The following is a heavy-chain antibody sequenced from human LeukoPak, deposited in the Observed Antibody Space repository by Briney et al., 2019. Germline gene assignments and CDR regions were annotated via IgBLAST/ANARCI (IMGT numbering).Heavy chain of an antibody. CDR1: GFTFSSYS. CDR2: ISSSSSTI. V-gene: IGHV3-48*01. J-gene: IGHJ4*02. Sequence: GGSLRLSCAASGFTFSSYSMNWVRQAPGKGREGGSYISSSSSTIYYADSVKGRSTISRDNAKNSLYLQMNSLRAEDTAVYYCARDFPRTTVTTGAYWGQGTLVTVSS. D-gene: IGHD4-17*01. CDR3: ARDFPRTTVTTGAY.